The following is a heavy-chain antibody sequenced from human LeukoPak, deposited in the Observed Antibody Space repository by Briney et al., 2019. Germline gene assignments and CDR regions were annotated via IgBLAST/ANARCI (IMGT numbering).Heavy chain of an antibody. CDR3: VHRYNLDAFDM. Sequence: SGPTLVKPTQTLTLTCTFSGTSLTTIGVGVGWIRQPPGKALECLALIYWDDDKRYSPSLESRLTITKDTSKNQVVLTMTSMDPVDTATYYCVHRYNLDAFDMWGQGTMVTVSS. D-gene: IGHD1-14*01. CDR1: GTSLTTIGVG. CDR2: IYWDDDK. V-gene: IGHV2-5*02. J-gene: IGHJ3*02.